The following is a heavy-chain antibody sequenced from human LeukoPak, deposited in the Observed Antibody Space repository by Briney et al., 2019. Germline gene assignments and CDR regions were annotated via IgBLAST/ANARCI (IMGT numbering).Heavy chain of an antibody. CDR1: GGSISSGSYY. J-gene: IGHJ4*02. CDR2: IYTSGST. V-gene: IGHV4-61*02. CDR3: ARWGRDGYNSDYFDY. D-gene: IGHD5-24*01. Sequence: PSETLSLTCTVSGGSISSGSYYWSWIRQPAGKGLEWIGRIYTSGSTNYNPSLKSRVTISVDTSKNQFSLKLSSVTAADTAVYYCARWGRDGYNSDYFDYWGQGTLVTVSS.